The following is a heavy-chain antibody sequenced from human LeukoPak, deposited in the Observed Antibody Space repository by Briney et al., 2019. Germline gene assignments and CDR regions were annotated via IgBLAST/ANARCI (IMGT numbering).Heavy chain of an antibody. J-gene: IGHJ4*02. CDR1: GYSFTSYW. Sequence: PGESLKISCKGSGYSFTSYWIGWVRQMPGKGLEWMGIIYPGDSDTRYRPSFQGQVTISADKSISTAYLQWSSLKASDTAMYYCARRGYCTNGVCYPDSVDYWGQGTLVTVSS. D-gene: IGHD2-8*01. CDR3: ARRGYCTNGVCYPDSVDY. CDR2: IYPGDSDT. V-gene: IGHV5-51*01.